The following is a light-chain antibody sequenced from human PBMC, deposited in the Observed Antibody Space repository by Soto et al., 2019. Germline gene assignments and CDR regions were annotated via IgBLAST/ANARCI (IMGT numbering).Light chain of an antibody. Sequence: DIQMTQSPSTLSASVGDRVTITCRASQSISSWLAWYQQKPGKASKLLIYDASSLERGVPSRYSCSGPGTEFTLTIRRLQPDDFATCYCHQYNSYSRTFGQGTKVAI. CDR2: DAS. CDR3: HQYNSYSRT. V-gene: IGKV1-5*01. J-gene: IGKJ1*01. CDR1: QSISSW.